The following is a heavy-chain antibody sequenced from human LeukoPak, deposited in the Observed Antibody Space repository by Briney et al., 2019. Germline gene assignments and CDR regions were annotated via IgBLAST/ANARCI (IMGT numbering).Heavy chain of an antibody. D-gene: IGHD6-19*01. Sequence: GGSLRLSCAASGFTYSSYAMSSVRQAPGKGLEWVSAISGSGGSTYYADSVKGRFTKPRDNHKNTLYLQMTGLRAGDTPVYYCASPGIAVAGPDYRGQGTLVTVCS. CDR2: ISGSGGST. V-gene: IGHV3-23*01. CDR3: ASPGIAVAGPDY. J-gene: IGHJ4*02. CDR1: GFTYSSYA.